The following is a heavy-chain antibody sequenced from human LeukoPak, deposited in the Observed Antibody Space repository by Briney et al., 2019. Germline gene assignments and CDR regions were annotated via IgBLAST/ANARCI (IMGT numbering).Heavy chain of an antibody. CDR2: ISSSSSYI. J-gene: IGHJ3*02. CDR1: GFTFSSYS. Sequence: GGPLRLSCAASGFTFSSYSMNWVRQAPGKGLEWVSSISSSSSYIYYADSVKGRFTISRDNAKNSLYLQMNSLRAEDTAVYYCANWGFRADDAFDIWGQGTMVTVSS. D-gene: IGHD7-27*01. V-gene: IGHV3-21*01. CDR3: ANWGFRADDAFDI.